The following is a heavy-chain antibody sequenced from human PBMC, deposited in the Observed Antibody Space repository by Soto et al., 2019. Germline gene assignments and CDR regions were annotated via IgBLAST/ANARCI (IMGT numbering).Heavy chain of an antibody. D-gene: IGHD4-17*01. J-gene: IGHJ5*02. CDR3: AKDFLSYGCYWFGP. Sequence: GGSLRLSCAASEFTFSSYAMTWVRQAPGKGLEWVSAISGSGGSTYYADSVKGRFTISRDDSKNTLYLQMNSLRAEDTAVYYCAKDFLSYGCYWFGPWGQGTRVTVSS. V-gene: IGHV3-23*01. CDR1: EFTFSSYA. CDR2: ISGSGGST.